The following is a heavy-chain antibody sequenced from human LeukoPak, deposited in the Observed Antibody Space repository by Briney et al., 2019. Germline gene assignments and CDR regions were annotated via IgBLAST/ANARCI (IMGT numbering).Heavy chain of an antibody. Sequence: SETLSLTCTVAGGSISSYYWSWIRQPPGKGLEWIGYIYYSGSTNYNPSLKSRVTISVDTSKNQFSLKLSSVTAADTAVYYCARSPIYDFWSGCSSRYYYMDVWRKGTTVTVSS. V-gene: IGHV4-59*01. D-gene: IGHD3-3*01. CDR3: ARSPIYDFWSGCSSRYYYMDV. J-gene: IGHJ6*03. CDR1: GGSISSYY. CDR2: IYYSGST.